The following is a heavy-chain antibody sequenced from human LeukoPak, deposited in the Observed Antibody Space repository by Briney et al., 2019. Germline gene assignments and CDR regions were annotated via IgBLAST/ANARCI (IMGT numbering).Heavy chain of an antibody. CDR1: GGSISNKY. CDR3: ARSLGYCSSTSCYSPRGWFDP. J-gene: IGHJ5*02. V-gene: IGHV4-59*12. D-gene: IGHD2-2*02. Sequence: KPSETLSLTCTVSGGSISNKYWSWIRQPPGKGLEWIGYIYYSGSTNYNPSLKSRVTISVDTSKNQFSLKLSSVTAADTAVYYCARSLGYCSSTSCYSPRGWFDPWGQGTLVTVSS. CDR2: IYYSGST.